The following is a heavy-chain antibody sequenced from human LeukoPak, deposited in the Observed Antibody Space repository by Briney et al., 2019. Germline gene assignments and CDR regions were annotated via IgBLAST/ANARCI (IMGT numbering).Heavy chain of an antibody. CDR3: ARDTGYYDSSGYLDAFDI. Sequence: SETLSLTCTVSGGSISSSSYYWGWIRQPPGKGLEWIGSIYYSGSTYYNPSLKSRVTISVDTSKNQFSLKLSSVTAADTAVYYCARDTGYYDSSGYLDAFDIWGQGTMVTVSS. CDR1: GGSISSSSYY. CDR2: IYYSGST. V-gene: IGHV4-39*07. J-gene: IGHJ3*02. D-gene: IGHD3-22*01.